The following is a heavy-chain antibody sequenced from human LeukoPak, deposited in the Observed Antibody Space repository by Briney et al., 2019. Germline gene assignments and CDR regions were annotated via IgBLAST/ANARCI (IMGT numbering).Heavy chain of an antibody. CDR1: GGTFSSYA. CDR2: IIPIFGTA. D-gene: IGHD5-18*01. J-gene: IGHJ4*02. CDR3: AKRIQSAMAMGY. V-gene: IGHV1-69*06. Sequence: EASVKVSCKASGGTFSSYAISWVRQAPGQGLEWMGGIIPIFGTANYAQKFQGRVTITADKSTSTAYMELSSLRSEDTAVYYCAKRIQSAMAMGYWGQGTLVTVSS.